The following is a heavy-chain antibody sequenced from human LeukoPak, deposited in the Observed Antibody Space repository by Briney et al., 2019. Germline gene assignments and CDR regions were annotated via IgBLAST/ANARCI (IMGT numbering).Heavy chain of an antibody. J-gene: IGHJ5*02. Sequence: SGTLSLTCTVSGGSISTYYWSWIRQPPGKGLEWIGYIYYSGSTSYNPPLKSRVTISVDTSKYQFSLKLSSVTAADTAVYYCARGGGGWNAWFDPWGQGTLVTVSS. CDR2: IYYSGST. CDR3: ARGGGGWNAWFDP. CDR1: GGSISTYY. V-gene: IGHV4-59*01. D-gene: IGHD1-1*01.